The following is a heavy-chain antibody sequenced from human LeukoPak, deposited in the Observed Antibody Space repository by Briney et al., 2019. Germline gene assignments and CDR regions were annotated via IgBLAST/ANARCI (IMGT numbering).Heavy chain of an antibody. J-gene: IGHJ4*02. CDR1: GYIFTNYG. CDR2: INTHNGDT. V-gene: IGHV1-18*01. CDR3: ARDWVKFGSVPSYIDT. Sequence: ASVKVSCKASGYIFTNYGINWVRQAPGQGLEWMGWINTHNGDTMYARKPQGRVTVTTDTSTSTTYMELRSLRSDDTAVYFCARDWVKFGSVPSYIDTWGQGTLVTVSS. D-gene: IGHD3-3*01.